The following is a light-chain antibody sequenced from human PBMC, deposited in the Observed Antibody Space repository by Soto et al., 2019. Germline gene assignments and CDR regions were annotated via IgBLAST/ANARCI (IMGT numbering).Light chain of an antibody. J-gene: IGKJ5*01. V-gene: IGKV3-20*01. CDR1: QSVSSSY. CDR3: QQYGGSPPIT. CDR2: GAS. Sequence: EIVLTQSPGTLSLSPGERATLSCRASQSVSSSYLAWYQQKPGQAPRLLIYGASSRATGIPDRFSGSGSGTDVTLTISRLEPEDFAVYYCQQYGGSPPITFGQGTRLEMK.